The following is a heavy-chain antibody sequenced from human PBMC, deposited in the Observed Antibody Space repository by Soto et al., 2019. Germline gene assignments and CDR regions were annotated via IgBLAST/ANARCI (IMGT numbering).Heavy chain of an antibody. CDR3: ARGPYCSSTSCYFPGLDY. J-gene: IGHJ4*02. CDR2: ISAYNGNT. D-gene: IGHD2-2*01. V-gene: IGHV1-18*01. CDR1: GYTFTSYG. Sequence: ASVKVSCKASGYTFTSYGIGWVRQAPGQGLEWMGWISAYNGNTNYAQKLQGRVTMTTDTSTSTAYMELRSLRSDDTAVYYCARGPYCSSTSCYFPGLDYWGQGTLVTVSS.